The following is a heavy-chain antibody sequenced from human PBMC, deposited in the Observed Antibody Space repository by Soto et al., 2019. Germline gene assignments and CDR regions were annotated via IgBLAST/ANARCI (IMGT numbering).Heavy chain of an antibody. J-gene: IGHJ6*03. V-gene: IGHV4-39*01. CDR2: IYYSGST. Sequence: PSETLSLTCTVSGGSISSSSYYWGWIRQPPGKGLEWIGSIYYSGSTYYNPSLKSRVTISVDTSKNQFSLQLSSVTAADTAVYYCARLLCTNGVCYRDYYYYMDVWGKGTTVT. D-gene: IGHD2-8*01. CDR3: ARLLCTNGVCYRDYYYYMDV. CDR1: GGSISSSSYY.